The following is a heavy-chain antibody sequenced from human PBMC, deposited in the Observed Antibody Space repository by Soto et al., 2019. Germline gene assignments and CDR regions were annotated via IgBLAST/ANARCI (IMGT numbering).Heavy chain of an antibody. CDR2: ISASGAST. Sequence: EVQLLESGGGLVQPGGSLRLSCAASGFTFGSFALSWVRQTPGKGLEWVSAISASGASTYHADSVKGRFTISRDNSKNTLFLQMNSLRAEDTAVYYCVRGIESTSASKIRYWGQGPLVPVSS. CDR3: VRGIESTSASKIRY. CDR1: GFTFGSFA. D-gene: IGHD1-26*01. V-gene: IGHV3-23*01. J-gene: IGHJ4*02.